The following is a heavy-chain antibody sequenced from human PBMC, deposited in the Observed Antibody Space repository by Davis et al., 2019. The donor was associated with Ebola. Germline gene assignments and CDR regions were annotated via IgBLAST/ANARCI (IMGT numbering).Heavy chain of an antibody. CDR2: IRSNANSYAT. Sequence: GESLKISCAASGFTFSGSAMHWVRQASGKGLEWVGRIRSNANSYATAYAASVKGRFTISRDDSKNTAYQQMNSLKTEDTAVYYCARRPDDYIWGSYRYYYYGMDVWGQGTTVTVSS. J-gene: IGHJ6*02. V-gene: IGHV3-73*01. D-gene: IGHD3-16*02. CDR1: GFTFSGSA. CDR3: ARRPDDYIWGSYRYYYYGMDV.